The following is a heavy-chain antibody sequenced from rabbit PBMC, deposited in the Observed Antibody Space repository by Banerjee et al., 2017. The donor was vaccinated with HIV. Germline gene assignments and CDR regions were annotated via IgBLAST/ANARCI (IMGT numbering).Heavy chain of an antibody. CDR2: IYAGSSDST. Sequence: QEQLEESGGDLVKPEGSLTLTCTASGFSFSNKYVMCWVRQAPGKGLEWIACIYAGSSDSTYYASWAKGRFTISKTSSTTVTLQMTSLTAADTATYFCAIDLAGVIGWNFNLWGQGTLVTVS. V-gene: IGHV1S45*01. J-gene: IGHJ4*01. CDR3: AIDLAGVIGWNFNL. D-gene: IGHD4-1*01. CDR1: GFSFSNKYV.